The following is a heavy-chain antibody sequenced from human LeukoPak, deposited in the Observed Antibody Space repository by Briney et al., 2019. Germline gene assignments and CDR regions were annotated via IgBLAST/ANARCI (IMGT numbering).Heavy chain of an antibody. CDR1: GYTFTSYG. CDR3: ARRWEYSSGWFSFDY. CDR2: ISAYNGNT. J-gene: IGHJ4*02. D-gene: IGHD6-19*01. Sequence: GASVKVSCKASGYTFTSYGISWVRQAPGQGLEWMGWISAYNGNTNYAQKLQGRVTMTTDTSTSTAYMELRSLRSDDTAVYYCARRWEYSSGWFSFDYWGQGTLVTASS. V-gene: IGHV1-18*01.